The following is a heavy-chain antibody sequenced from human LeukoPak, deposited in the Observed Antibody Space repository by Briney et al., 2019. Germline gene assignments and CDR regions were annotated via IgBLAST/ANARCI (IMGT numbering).Heavy chain of an antibody. CDR1: GGSITGYY. V-gene: IGHV4-59*08. J-gene: IGHJ4*02. Sequence: PSETLSLTCTVSGGSITGYYWSWIRQPPGKGLEWIGYLYYSGTTDYNPSLKSRVTILADTSNTQFSLKLRYATAADTAVYYCARRSDFWSDSSENFDYWGQGTLVTVSS. CDR3: ARRSDFWSDSSENFDY. CDR2: LYYSGTT. D-gene: IGHD3-3*01.